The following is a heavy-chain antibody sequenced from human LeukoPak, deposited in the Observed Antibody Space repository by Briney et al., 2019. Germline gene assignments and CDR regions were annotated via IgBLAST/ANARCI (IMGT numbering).Heavy chain of an antibody. D-gene: IGHD6-13*01. CDR1: GFTLSSYT. J-gene: IGHJ4*02. CDR3: ARAGSGYSSPSDY. Sequence: GGSLRLSCAASGFTLSSYTMNWVRQAPGKGLEWVSSISSSSSYIYYADSVKGRFTIFRDNAKNSLFLQMHSLRAEDTAVYYCARAGSGYSSPSDYWGQGTLVTVSS. CDR2: ISSSSSYI. V-gene: IGHV3-21*01.